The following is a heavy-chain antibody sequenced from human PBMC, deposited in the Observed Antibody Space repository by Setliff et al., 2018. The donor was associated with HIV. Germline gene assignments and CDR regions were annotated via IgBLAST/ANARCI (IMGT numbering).Heavy chain of an antibody. V-gene: IGHV1-18*01. CDR3: ARSDTAMDFYMDV. J-gene: IGHJ6*03. Sequence: ASVKVSCKASGYTFSNYGISWVRQAPGQGLEWMGWISPYNGNTNYVQKLQGRVTITTDTSTSTAYMELRSLRSDDTALYYCARSDTAMDFYMDVWGKGTTVTVSS. CDR1: GYTFSNYG. D-gene: IGHD5-18*01. CDR2: ISPYNGNT.